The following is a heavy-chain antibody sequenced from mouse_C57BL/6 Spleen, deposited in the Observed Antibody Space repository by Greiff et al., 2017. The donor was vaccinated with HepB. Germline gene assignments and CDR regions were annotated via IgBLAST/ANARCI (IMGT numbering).Heavy chain of an antibody. Sequence: QVQLQQPGAEPVKPGASVKMFCKASGYTFTSYWITWVKQRPGQGLEWIGDIYPGSGSTNYNEKFKSKATLTVDTSSSTAYMQLSSLTSEDSAVYYCAKRDYYGSSLDYWGQGTTLTVSS. CDR2: IYPGSGST. J-gene: IGHJ2*01. D-gene: IGHD1-1*01. CDR3: AKRDYYGSSLDY. V-gene: IGHV1-55*01. CDR1: GYTFTSYW.